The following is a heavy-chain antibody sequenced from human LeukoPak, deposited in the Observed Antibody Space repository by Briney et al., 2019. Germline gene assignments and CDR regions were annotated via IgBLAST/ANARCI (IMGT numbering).Heavy chain of an antibody. D-gene: IGHD1-1*01. Sequence: GGSLRLSCAASGFTFSSYWMSWVRQAPGEGLQWVANIRQDGSEKYHVDSVKGRFTISRDNAKNSLYLQMNSLRAEDTAVYYCARDGAGGTHSYYGMDVWGQGTTVTVSS. CDR3: ARDGAGGTHSYYGMDV. V-gene: IGHV3-7*05. J-gene: IGHJ6*02. CDR1: GFTFSSYW. CDR2: IRQDGSEK.